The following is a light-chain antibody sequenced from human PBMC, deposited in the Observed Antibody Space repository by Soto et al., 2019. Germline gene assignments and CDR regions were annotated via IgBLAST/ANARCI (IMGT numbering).Light chain of an antibody. V-gene: IGLV2-14*01. CDR3: SSSTSSSTPYV. Sequence: QSALTQPASVSGSPGQSITISCTGTSSDVGGYNYVSWYQQHPGKAPKLMIYEVSNRPSGVSNRFSGSKSGNTASLTISGLHAEDEADYYYSSSTSSSTPYVFGPGTKLTVL. J-gene: IGLJ1*01. CDR1: SSDVGGYNY. CDR2: EVS.